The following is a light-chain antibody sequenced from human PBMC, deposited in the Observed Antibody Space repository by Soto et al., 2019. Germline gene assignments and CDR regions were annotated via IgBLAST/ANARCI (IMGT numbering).Light chain of an antibody. CDR3: QVWDATNDHHV. Sequence: VLTQSPSVSVAPGQTATITCGGTNIGSKSVNWYQQKAGQAPVLVMSYDSDRPSGIPERFSGSNSGNTATLTLSRVESGDEADYYCQVWDATNDHHVFGSGTKVTFL. J-gene: IGLJ1*01. V-gene: IGLV3-21*01. CDR2: YDS. CDR1: NIGSKS.